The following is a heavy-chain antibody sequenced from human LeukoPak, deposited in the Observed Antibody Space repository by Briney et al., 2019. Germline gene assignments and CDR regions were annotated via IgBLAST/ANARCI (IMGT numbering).Heavy chain of an antibody. D-gene: IGHD3-9*01. V-gene: IGHV3-21*01. CDR2: ISGSGDNM. Sequence: GESLRLSCLASKFTFNNYAMTWVRQAPGKGLEWVSSISGSGDNMDYADSVKGRFTISRDNAKNSLYLQMNSLRAEDTAVYYCARVSRSDYDILTGYDESFDYWGQGTLVTVSS. J-gene: IGHJ4*02. CDR3: ARVSRSDYDILTGYDESFDY. CDR1: KFTFNNYA.